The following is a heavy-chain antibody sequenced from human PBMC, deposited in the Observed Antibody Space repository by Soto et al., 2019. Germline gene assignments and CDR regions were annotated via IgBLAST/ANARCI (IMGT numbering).Heavy chain of an antibody. Sequence: QVQLVQSGAEVRQPASSVKVSCKTSGGTFSSYAISWVGQAPGEGLEWMGGIVPIVDTSTYAQKFKGRVRITAVESTSTVYMELSSLRSDDTAVYYCVRVVAIPGYPDNWGQGTLVTVSS. V-gene: IGHV1-69*12. CDR2: IVPIVDTS. J-gene: IGHJ4*02. CDR1: GGTFSSYA. CDR3: VRVVAIPGYPDN. D-gene: IGHD5-12*01.